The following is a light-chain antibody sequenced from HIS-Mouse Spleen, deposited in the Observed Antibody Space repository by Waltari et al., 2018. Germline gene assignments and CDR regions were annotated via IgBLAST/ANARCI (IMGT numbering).Light chain of an antibody. J-gene: IGLJ3*02. CDR3: QSYDSSLSGLWV. Sequence: QSVLTQPPSVSGAPGQSVTISCTGSSSNIGAGYDVHWYQQLPGTAPKLLIYGTSNRPSGVPDRFSGSKSGTSASLAIPGLQAEDEADYYCQSYDSSLSGLWVFGGGTKLTVL. CDR1: SSNIGAGYD. V-gene: IGLV1-40*01. CDR2: GTS.